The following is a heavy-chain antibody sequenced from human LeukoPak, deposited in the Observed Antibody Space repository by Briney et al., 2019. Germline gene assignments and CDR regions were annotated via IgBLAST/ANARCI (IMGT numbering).Heavy chain of an antibody. D-gene: IGHD5-18*01. CDR1: GFTFSSYW. Sequence: PGGSLRLSCAASGFTFSSYWMHWVRQAPGKGLVWVSRISSDGSSTSYADSVKGRFTISRDNAKNTLYLQMNSLRAEDTAVYYCARENTAMAERQFDYWGQGTLVTVSS. CDR2: ISSDGSST. J-gene: IGHJ4*02. CDR3: ARENTAMAERQFDY. V-gene: IGHV3-74*01.